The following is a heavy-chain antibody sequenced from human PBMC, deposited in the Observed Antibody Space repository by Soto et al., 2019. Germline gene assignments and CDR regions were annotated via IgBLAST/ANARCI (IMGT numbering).Heavy chain of an antibody. V-gene: IGHV3-21*01. D-gene: IGHD3-10*01. J-gene: IGHJ6*03. Sequence: GGSLRLSCAASGFTFSSYSMNWVRQAPGKGLEWVSSISSSSSYTYYADSVKGRFTISRDNAKNSLYLQMNSLRAEDTAVYYCARDTGVLLWFGELRNYYYYMDVWGKGTTVTVSS. CDR3: ARDTGVLLWFGELRNYYYYMDV. CDR2: ISSSSSYT. CDR1: GFTFSSYS.